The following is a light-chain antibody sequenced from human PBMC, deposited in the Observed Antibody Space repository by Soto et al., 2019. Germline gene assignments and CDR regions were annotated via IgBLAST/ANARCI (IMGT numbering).Light chain of an antibody. CDR1: QDISNY. CDR3: QQLNSYPRT. V-gene: IGKV1-9*01. Sequence: DIQMTQSPSSLSASVGDRVTITCQASQDISNYLNWYQQKAGMAPKLLISAASHLQSGVPSRFSAGGSGTKFTLTISSLQPEDFATYYCQQLNSYPRTFGQGTKVDIK. CDR2: AAS. J-gene: IGKJ1*01.